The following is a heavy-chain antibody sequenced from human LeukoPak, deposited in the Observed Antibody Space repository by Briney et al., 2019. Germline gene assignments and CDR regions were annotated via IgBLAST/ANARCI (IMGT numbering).Heavy chain of an antibody. CDR3: ATYTYYYDSSGYGDAFDI. V-gene: IGHV1-24*01. D-gene: IGHD3-22*01. Sequence: ASVKVSCKVSGYTLTELSMHWVRQAPGKGLEWMGGFDPEDGETIYAQKFQGRVTMTEDTSTDTAYMELSSLRSEDTAVYYCATYTYYYDSSGYGDAFDIWGQGTMVTVSS. J-gene: IGHJ3*02. CDR2: FDPEDGET. CDR1: GYTLTELS.